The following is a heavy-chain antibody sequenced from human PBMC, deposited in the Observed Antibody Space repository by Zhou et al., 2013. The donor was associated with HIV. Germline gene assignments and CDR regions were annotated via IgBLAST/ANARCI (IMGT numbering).Heavy chain of an antibody. CDR3: ATDPRGSRPIFGVASPYL. Sequence: QVQLLQSGAEVKPPGASVKVSCKVFGYTLADLAIHWVRQAPGKGLECMGGFDPEETEPFYADNFYGRVTLTEDTSTDTAYMELRGLRSEDSAIYYCATDPRGSRPIFGVASPYLWGRGTLVTVSS. D-gene: IGHD3-3*01. J-gene: IGHJ2*01. CDR2: FDPEETEP. V-gene: IGHV1-24*01. CDR1: GYTLADLA.